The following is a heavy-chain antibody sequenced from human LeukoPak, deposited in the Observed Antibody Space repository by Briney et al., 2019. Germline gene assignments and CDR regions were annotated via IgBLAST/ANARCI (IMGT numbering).Heavy chain of an antibody. CDR2: IYTSGST. V-gene: IGHV4-4*07. J-gene: IGHJ3*02. Sequence: SETLSLTCTVSGGSISSYYWSWLRQPAGKGLEWIGRIYTSGSTNYNPSLKSRVTISVDKSKNQFSLKLSSVTAADTAVYYCARDGEYYDFWSGPPDAFDIWGQGTMVTVSS. CDR3: ARDGEYYDFWSGPPDAFDI. CDR1: GGSISSYY. D-gene: IGHD3-3*01.